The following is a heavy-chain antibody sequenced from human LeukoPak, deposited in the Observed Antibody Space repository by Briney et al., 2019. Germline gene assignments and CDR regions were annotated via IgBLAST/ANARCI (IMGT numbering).Heavy chain of an antibody. V-gene: IGHV1-18*01. CDR1: DYTFTNYG. CDR3: VIPNIGGSYGGFDY. CDR2: ISAYNGKT. Sequence: GASVKVSCKASDYTFTNYGVSWVRQAPGQGLEWMGWISAYNGKTYYAQKFQGRVTMTEDTSTDTAYMELSSLRSEDTAVHYCVIPNIGGSYGGFDYWGQGTLVTVSS. D-gene: IGHD1-26*01. J-gene: IGHJ4*02.